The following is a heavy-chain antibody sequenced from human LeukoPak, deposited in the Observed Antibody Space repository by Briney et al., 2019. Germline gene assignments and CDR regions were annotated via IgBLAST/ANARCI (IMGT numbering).Heavy chain of an antibody. D-gene: IGHD1-26*01. CDR1: GYTFTSYD. Sequence: VKVSCKASGYTFTSYDINWVRQATGQGLEWMGWMNPNSGNTGYAQKFQGRVTMTRNTSISTAYMELSSLRSEDTAVYYCARGSGIYWFYYYYMDVWGKGTTVTVSS. J-gene: IGHJ6*03. V-gene: IGHV1-8*01. CDR3: ARGSGIYWFYYYYMDV. CDR2: MNPNSGNT.